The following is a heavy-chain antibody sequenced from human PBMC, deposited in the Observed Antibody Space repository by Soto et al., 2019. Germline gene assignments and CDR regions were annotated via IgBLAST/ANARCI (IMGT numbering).Heavy chain of an antibody. CDR2: INHSVSN. J-gene: IGHJ4*02. Sequence: SLTCAVNCGSFTGYSWGWIRQPPGKGLEWIGEINHSVSNIYSPSIKSRVDVSIDTSKNQFSLRLTSVTAADTAIYFGARIGYFRIDDWGQGSLXTXS. CDR1: CGSFTGYS. D-gene: IGHD2-15*01. V-gene: IGHV4-34*01. CDR3: ARIGYFRIDD.